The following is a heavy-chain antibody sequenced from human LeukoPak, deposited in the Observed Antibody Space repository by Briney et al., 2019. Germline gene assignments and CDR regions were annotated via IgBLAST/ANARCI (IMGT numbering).Heavy chain of an antibody. D-gene: IGHD3-10*01. Sequence: GGSLRLSCAASGFTFSSHGMSWVRQAPGKGLEWVSAISGSGGSTYYVDSVKGRFTISRDNSKNTLYLLMNSLRAEDTAVYYCAKDPYYGSGRYHYFDYWGQGTPVTVSS. CDR2: ISGSGGST. J-gene: IGHJ4*02. V-gene: IGHV3-23*01. CDR1: GFTFSSHG. CDR3: AKDPYYGSGRYHYFDY.